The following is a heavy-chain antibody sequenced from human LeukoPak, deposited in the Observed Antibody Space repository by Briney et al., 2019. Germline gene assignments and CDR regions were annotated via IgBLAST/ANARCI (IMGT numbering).Heavy chain of an antibody. CDR1: GYIFTDYY. D-gene: IGHD3-3*01. CDR3: ARVVLVLRFLEWSPNWFDP. J-gene: IGHJ5*02. CDR2: INPNSGGT. V-gene: IGHV1/OR15-1*04. Sequence: ASVKVSCKASGYIFTDYYMHWVRQAPGQELGWMGRINPNSGGTNYAQKLQGRVTMTTDTSASTAYMELRSLRSDDTAVYYCARVVLVLRFLEWSPNWFDPWGQGTLVTVSS.